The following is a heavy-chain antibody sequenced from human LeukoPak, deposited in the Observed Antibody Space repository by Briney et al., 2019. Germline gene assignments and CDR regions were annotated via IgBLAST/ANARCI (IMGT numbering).Heavy chain of an antibody. CDR1: GFTFSDYY. CDR3: AKVSLNMVNDAFDI. D-gene: IGHD4/OR15-4a*01. Sequence: GGSLRLSCAASGFTFSDYYMSWIRQAPGKGLEWVSYISSSGSTIYYADSVKGRFTISRDNSKNTLYLQMNGLRAEDTAMYYCAKVSLNMVNDAFDIWGQGTMVSVSS. CDR2: ISSSGSTI. J-gene: IGHJ3*02. V-gene: IGHV3-11*04.